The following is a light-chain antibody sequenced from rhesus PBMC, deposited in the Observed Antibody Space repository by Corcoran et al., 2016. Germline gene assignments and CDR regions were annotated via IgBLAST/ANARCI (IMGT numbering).Light chain of an antibody. J-gene: IGKJ4*01. Sequence: DVVMTQSPLSLAVTPGQPASISCRSSQSLVHTDGKTYLAWLQQKPGQPPRRLIYKVSYRESGVPDRFSGSGAVTDFTLKISRVETEDVGIYYCVQGTHWPLTFGGGTKVEI. CDR1: QSLVHTDGKTY. CDR3: VQGTHWPLT. V-gene: IGKV2S9*01. CDR2: KVS.